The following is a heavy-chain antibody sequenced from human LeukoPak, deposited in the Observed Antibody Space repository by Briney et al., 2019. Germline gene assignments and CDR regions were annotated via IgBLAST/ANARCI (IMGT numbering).Heavy chain of an antibody. Sequence: GGSLRLSCAASGFTVSSTFMSWVRQAPGKGLEWGSVLYSGGSTYYADSVRGRFTISRDNSKNTLYLQINNLRAEDTAVYFCARGRTLGSYDYSHFDYWGQGTLVTVSS. D-gene: IGHD5-18*01. CDR3: ARGRTLGSYDYSHFDY. CDR1: GFTVSSTF. V-gene: IGHV3-53*01. CDR2: LYSGGST. J-gene: IGHJ4*02.